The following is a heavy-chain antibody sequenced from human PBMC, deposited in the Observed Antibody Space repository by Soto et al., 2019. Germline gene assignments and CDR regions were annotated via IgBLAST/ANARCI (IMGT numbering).Heavy chain of an antibody. CDR2: ISSSSSTI. CDR1: GFTFSSYS. V-gene: IGHV3-48*02. Sequence: PGGSLRLSCAASGFTFSSYSMNWVRQAPGKGLEWVSYISSSSSTIYYADSVKGRFTISRDNAKNSLYLQMNSLRDEDTAVYYCARIKGPYCTNGVCYAQVDYYYGMDVWGQGTTVTVYS. CDR3: ARIKGPYCTNGVCYAQVDYYYGMDV. D-gene: IGHD2-8*01. J-gene: IGHJ6*02.